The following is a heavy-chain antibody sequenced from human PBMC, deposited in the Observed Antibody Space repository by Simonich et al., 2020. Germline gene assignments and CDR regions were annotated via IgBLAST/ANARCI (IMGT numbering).Heavy chain of an antibody. Sequence: EVQLVESGGGLVQPGGSLRLSCAASGFTFSSYWMHWVRQAPGKGLVWVSRFNREGSNTSYADSVNSRFTISRDNAKNTLYLQMNRLRAEDTAVYYCARDYSNYDAFDIWGQGTMVTVSS. CDR1: GFTFSSYW. D-gene: IGHD4-4*01. V-gene: IGHV3-74*01. CDR3: ARDYSNYDAFDI. J-gene: IGHJ3*02. CDR2: FNREGSNT.